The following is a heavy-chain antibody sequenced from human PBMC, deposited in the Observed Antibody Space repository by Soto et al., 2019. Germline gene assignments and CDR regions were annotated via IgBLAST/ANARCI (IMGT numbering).Heavy chain of an antibody. CDR1: GFTVSSNY. D-gene: IGHD4-4*01. CDR2: IYSGGSA. J-gene: IGHJ6*02. Sequence: EVHLVETGGGLTQPGGSLRLSCAASGFTVSSNYMSWVRQAPGKGLEWVSLIYSGGSAYYADSVKGRFTISRDNSKNTLYLQMNSLSAEDTAVYYCARDYSISRYYGMDVWGQGTTVTVSS. CDR3: ARDYSISRYYGMDV. V-gene: IGHV3-53*02.